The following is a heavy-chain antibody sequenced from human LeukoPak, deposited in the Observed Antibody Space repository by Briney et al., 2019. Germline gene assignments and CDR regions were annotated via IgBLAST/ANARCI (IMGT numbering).Heavy chain of an antibody. V-gene: IGHV4-34*01. Sequence: PSETLSLTCAVYGGSFSGYYWSWIRQPPGKGLECIGEINNSGSTNYNPSLKSRVTISVDTSKNQFSLKLSSVTAADTAVYYCARDSLRWLYGMDVWGQGTTVTVSS. CDR3: ARDSLRWLYGMDV. J-gene: IGHJ6*02. CDR1: GGSFSGYY. CDR2: INNSGST. D-gene: IGHD5-24*01.